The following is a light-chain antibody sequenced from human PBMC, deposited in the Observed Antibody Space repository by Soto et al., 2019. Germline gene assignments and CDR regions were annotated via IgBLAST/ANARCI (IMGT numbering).Light chain of an antibody. V-gene: IGKV3-20*01. CDR2: GAS. Sequence: EIVLTQSPGTLSLSPGERATLSCRASQSVSSTYLAWYQQQPGQATRLLIYGASNRATGIPDRFSGSGSGTDFTLTVSRLELEDFAMYYCQQYDSSPPYTFGQGTKLEMK. J-gene: IGKJ2*01. CDR1: QSVSSTY. CDR3: QQYDSSPPYT.